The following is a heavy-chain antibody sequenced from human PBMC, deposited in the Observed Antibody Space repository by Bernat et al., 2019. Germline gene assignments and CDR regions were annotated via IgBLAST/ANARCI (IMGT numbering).Heavy chain of an antibody. CDR1: GFTFSTYW. Sequence: EVQLVESGGGLVQPGGSLRLPCAASGFTFSTYWMHWVRQAPGKGLVWVSRINSDGSSTTYADSVKGRFTISRDDAKNTLYLQMNSLRAEDTAVYSCARSGYYDSSGSATSYVFDIWGQGTMVTVSS. D-gene: IGHD3-22*01. J-gene: IGHJ3*02. CDR3: ARSGYYDSSGSATSYVFDI. CDR2: INSDGSST. V-gene: IGHV3-74*01.